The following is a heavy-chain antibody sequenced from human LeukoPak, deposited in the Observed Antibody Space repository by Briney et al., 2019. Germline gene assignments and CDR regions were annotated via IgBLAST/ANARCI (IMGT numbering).Heavy chain of an antibody. CDR2: INTNTGNP. V-gene: IGHV7-4-1*02. CDR1: GYTFTSYA. D-gene: IGHD3-3*01. J-gene: IGHJ4*02. Sequence: GASVKVSCKASGYTFTSYAMNWVRQAPGQGLEWMGWINTNTGNPTYAQGFTGRFVFSLDTSVSTAYLQISSLKAENTAVYYCARVTDYDFWSGYYHWGQGTLVTVSS. CDR3: ARVTDYDFWSGYYH.